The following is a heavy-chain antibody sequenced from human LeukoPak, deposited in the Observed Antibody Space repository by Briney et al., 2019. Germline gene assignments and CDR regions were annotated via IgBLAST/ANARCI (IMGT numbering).Heavy chain of an antibody. CDR2: ISAYNGNT. D-gene: IGHD6-19*01. CDR1: GYTFTSYG. J-gene: IGHJ4*02. Sequence: ASVKVSRKASGYTFTSYGISWVRQAPGQGLEWMGWISAYNGNTNYAQELQGRVTMNTDTSTSTAYMELRSLRSDDTAVYYCARGVAGMDYYFDYWGQGTLVSVSS. V-gene: IGHV1-18*01. CDR3: ARGVAGMDYYFDY.